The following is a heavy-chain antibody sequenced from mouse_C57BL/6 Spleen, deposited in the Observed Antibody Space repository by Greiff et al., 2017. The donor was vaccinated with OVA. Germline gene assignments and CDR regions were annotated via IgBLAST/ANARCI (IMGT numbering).Heavy chain of an antibody. J-gene: IGHJ1*03. Sequence: EVQRVESGGGLVKPGGSLKLSCAASGFTFSSYTMSWVRQTPEKRLEWVATISGGGGNTYYPDSVKGRFTISRDNAKNTLYLQMSSLRSEDTALYYWARHPTVVATRYFDVWGTGTTVTVSS. V-gene: IGHV5-9*01. D-gene: IGHD1-1*01. CDR2: ISGGGGNT. CDR1: GFTFSSYT. CDR3: ARHPTVVATRYFDV.